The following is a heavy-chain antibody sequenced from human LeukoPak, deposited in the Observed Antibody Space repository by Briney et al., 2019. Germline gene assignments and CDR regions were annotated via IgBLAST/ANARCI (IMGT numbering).Heavy chain of an antibody. CDR2: IYHSGST. Sequence: SETLSLTCTVSGGSISSHYWNWIRQPPGKGLEWIGYIYHSGSTNYSPSLKRRVTMSVDTSKNQFSLKLSSVTAADTAVYYCARDSTQNWGGFYYYYGMGVWGQGTTVTVSS. CDR1: GGSISSHY. CDR3: ARDSTQNWGGFYYYYGMGV. V-gene: IGHV4-59*11. J-gene: IGHJ6*02. D-gene: IGHD7-27*01.